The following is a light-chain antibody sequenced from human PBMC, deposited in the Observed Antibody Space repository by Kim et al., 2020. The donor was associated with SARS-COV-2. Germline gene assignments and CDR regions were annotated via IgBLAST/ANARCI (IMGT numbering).Light chain of an antibody. CDR1: SLRSYY. V-gene: IGLV3-19*01. CDR3: NPRDRSGNPRL. J-gene: IGLJ3*02. CDR2: GKD. Sequence: GRTVRITCQGDSLRSYYASWYQKKPGQAPVLVIYGKDNRPSGIPDRFSGSSSGNTASLTITGAQAEDEADYCCNPRDRSGNPRLFGGGTQLSVL.